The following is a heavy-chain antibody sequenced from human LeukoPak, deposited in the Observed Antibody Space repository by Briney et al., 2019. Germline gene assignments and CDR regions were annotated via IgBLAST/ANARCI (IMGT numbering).Heavy chain of an antibody. CDR1: GGSISSGDYY. V-gene: IGHV4-39*02. CDR2: IYYSGST. D-gene: IGHD2-15*01. CDR3: ARLTIAANAFDI. Sequence: SETLPLTCTVSGGSISSGDYYWGWIRQPPGKGLEWIGSIYYSGSTYYNPSLKSRVTISVDTSKNHFSLRPSSVTAADTAMFYCARLTIAANAFDIWGQGTMVTVSS. J-gene: IGHJ3*02.